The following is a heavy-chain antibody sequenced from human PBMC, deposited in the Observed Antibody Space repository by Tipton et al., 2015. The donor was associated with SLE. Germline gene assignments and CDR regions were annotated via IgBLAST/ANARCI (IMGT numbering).Heavy chain of an antibody. Sequence: QLVQSGAEVKKPGASVKVSCKASGYSFTSHYINWVRQAPGQGLEWMGRISTYNGNTNYAQKFQGRVTLITDTPTSTVYMELRSLRSDDTAVYYCARGYQLLSYYYGMDVWGQGTTVTVSS. CDR2: ISTYNGNT. D-gene: IGHD2-2*01. V-gene: IGHV1-18*01. CDR3: ARGYQLLSYYYGMDV. J-gene: IGHJ6*02. CDR1: GYSFTSHY.